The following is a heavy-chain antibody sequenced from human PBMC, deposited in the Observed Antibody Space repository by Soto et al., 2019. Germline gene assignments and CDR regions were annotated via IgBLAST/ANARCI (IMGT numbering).Heavy chain of an antibody. Sequence: QVQLVESGGGVVHPGRSLSLSCAGPGFMFSNNGMHWVRRAPGKGLEWVAFISYDGSETFYADSVKGRFTISRDNSKSTLFLHMSSLKNEDTAVYYCAITSVADASFDYWGQGTLVTVSS. CDR1: GFMFSNNG. CDR3: AITSVADASFDY. V-gene: IGHV3-30*03. CDR2: ISYDGSET. D-gene: IGHD4-4*01. J-gene: IGHJ4*02.